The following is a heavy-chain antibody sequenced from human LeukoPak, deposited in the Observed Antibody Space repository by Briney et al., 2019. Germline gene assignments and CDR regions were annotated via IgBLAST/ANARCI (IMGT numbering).Heavy chain of an antibody. CDR3: ARGSTVVRSPFDY. J-gene: IGHJ4*02. Sequence: SETLSLTCTVSGGSISSHYSSWIWQPPGTGLEWIGYIYYSGSTNYNPSLKSRVTISVDTSKNQFSLKLSSVTAADTAVYYCARGSTVVRSPFDYWGQGTLVTVSS. CDR2: IYYSGST. CDR1: GGSISSHY. D-gene: IGHD4-23*01. V-gene: IGHV4-59*11.